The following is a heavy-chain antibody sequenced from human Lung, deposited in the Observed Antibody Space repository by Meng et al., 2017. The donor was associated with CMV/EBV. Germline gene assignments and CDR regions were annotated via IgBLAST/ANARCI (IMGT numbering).Heavy chain of an antibody. CDR2: IYHSGST. V-gene: IGHV4-4*02. D-gene: IGHD2-21*02. CDR1: GGSISSSNW. CDR3: ARVVTALWGYYFDY. J-gene: IGHJ4*02. Sequence: QGLLQESGPGLVQASGTLSLTCAVSGGSISSSNWWSWVRQPPGKGLEWIGEIYHSGSTNYNPSLKSRVTISVDKSKNQFSLKLSSVTAADTAVYYCARVVTALWGYYFDYWGQGTLVTVSS.